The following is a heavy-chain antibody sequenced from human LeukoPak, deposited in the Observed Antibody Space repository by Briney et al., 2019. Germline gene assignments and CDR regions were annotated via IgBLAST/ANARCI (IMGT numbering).Heavy chain of an antibody. J-gene: IGHJ4*02. V-gene: IGHV3-7*01. CDR3: ARGWGEKGRCRGGTCNNPEFDY. D-gene: IGHD2-15*01. CDR2: IKGGGSGK. CDR1: GFTFNNYP. Sequence: GGSLRLSCATSGFTFNNYPMHWVRQGPGKGLEWVANIKGGGSGKYYLDSVKGRFTISRDNAWDSLYLQMNSLTVEDTAVYYCARGWGEKGRCRGGTCNNPEFDYWGQGVLVTVSS.